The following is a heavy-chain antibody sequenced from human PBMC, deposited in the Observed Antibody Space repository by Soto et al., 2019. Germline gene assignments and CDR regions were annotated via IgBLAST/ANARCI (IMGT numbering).Heavy chain of an antibody. CDR1: GGSFSGYY. J-gene: IGHJ4*02. Sequence: PSETLSLTCAVYGGSFSGYYWSWIRQPPGKGLEWIGEINHSGSTNYNPSLKTRATISVDTPKNQFSLKLSSVTAADTAVYYCARHGPIAAAGTVFDYWGQGTLVTVSS. V-gene: IGHV4-34*01. CDR3: ARHGPIAAAGTVFDY. D-gene: IGHD6-13*01. CDR2: INHSGST.